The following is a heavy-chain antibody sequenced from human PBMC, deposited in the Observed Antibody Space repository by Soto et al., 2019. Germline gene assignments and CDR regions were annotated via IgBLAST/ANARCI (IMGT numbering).Heavy chain of an antibody. V-gene: IGHV1-58*01. CDR1: GFTFTSSA. D-gene: IGHD3-10*01. CDR3: AADRDYGSGTGFDY. Sequence: SVKVSCKASGFTFTSSAVQWVRQARGQRLEWIGWIVVGSGNTNYAQKFQERVTITRDMSTSTAYMELSSLRSEDTAVYYCAADRDYGSGTGFDYWGQGTLVTVSS. CDR2: IVVGSGNT. J-gene: IGHJ4*02.